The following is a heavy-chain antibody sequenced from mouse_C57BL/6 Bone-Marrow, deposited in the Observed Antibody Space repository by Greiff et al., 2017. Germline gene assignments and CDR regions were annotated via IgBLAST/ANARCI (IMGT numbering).Heavy chain of an antibody. CDR1: GYTFTSYW. V-gene: IGHV1-50*01. CDR2: IDPSDSYT. Sequence: QVQLQQPGAELVKPGASVKLSCKASGYTFTSYWMQWVKQRPGQGLEWIGEIDPSDSYTNYNQKFKGKATLTVDTSSSTAYMQLSSLTSEDSAVYYCASTVVATGGAMDYWGKGTSVTVSS. J-gene: IGHJ4*01. CDR3: ASTVVATGGAMDY. D-gene: IGHD1-1*01.